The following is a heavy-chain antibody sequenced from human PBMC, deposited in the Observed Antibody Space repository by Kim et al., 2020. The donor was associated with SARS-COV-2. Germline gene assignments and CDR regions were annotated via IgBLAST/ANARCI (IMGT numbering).Heavy chain of an antibody. V-gene: IGHV3-11*04. Sequence: RSTISRDNTKNSLYLQMNSLRAEDTAVYYCARRGTYYDILTGYYLGGVDYWGQGTLVTVSS. J-gene: IGHJ4*02. CDR3: ARRGTYYDILTGYYLGGVDY. D-gene: IGHD3-9*01.